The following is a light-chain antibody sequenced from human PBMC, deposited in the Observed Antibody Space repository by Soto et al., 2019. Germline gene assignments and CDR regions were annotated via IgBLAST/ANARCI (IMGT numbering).Light chain of an antibody. Sequence: DIQMTQSPSTLSASVGDRVTITCWASQSISSWLAWYQQKPGKAPKLLIYKASSLESGVPSRFSGSGSGTEFTLTISSLQADDFATYYCQQYNSYSLTFGQGTKVEIK. CDR1: QSISSW. CDR3: QQYNSYSLT. CDR2: KAS. J-gene: IGKJ1*01. V-gene: IGKV1-5*03.